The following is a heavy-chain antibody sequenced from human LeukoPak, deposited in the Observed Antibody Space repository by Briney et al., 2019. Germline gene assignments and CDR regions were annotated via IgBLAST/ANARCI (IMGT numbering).Heavy chain of an antibody. J-gene: IGHJ3*02. CDR1: GYSFTSYW. D-gene: IGHD5-18*01. V-gene: IGHV5-51*01. Sequence: GESLKISCKCSGYSFTSYWIGWVRQMPGKGLEWMGIIYPGDSDTRYSPSFQGQVTISADKSISPAYLQWSSLKASDTAMYYCASLHPGGAAIDAFDIWGQGTMVTVSS. CDR3: ASLHPGGAAIDAFDI. CDR2: IYPGDSDT.